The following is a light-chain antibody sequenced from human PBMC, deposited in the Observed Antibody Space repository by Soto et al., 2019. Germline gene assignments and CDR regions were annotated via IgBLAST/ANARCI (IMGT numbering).Light chain of an antibody. J-gene: IGLJ1*01. CDR2: DVT. CDR1: SSDVGGYNY. Sequence: QSALTQPHSVSGSPGQSVTISCTGTSSDVGGYNYVSWYQQHPGKAPKLMIYDVTKRPSGVPNRFSGSKSGNTASLPISGLQAEDEADYYCSSYTSSSTPYVFGTGTKVTVL. CDR3: SSYTSSSTPYV. V-gene: IGLV2-11*01.